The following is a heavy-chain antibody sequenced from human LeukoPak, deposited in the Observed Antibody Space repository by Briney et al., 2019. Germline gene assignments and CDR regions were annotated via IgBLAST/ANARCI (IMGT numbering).Heavy chain of an antibody. D-gene: IGHD3-22*01. J-gene: IGHJ4*02. CDR3: ARDPYYYSSGYYLD. V-gene: IGHV1-18*01. Sequence: GASVKVSCKAPGYTFTSYGISWVRQAPGQGLEWMGWISAYNGNTNYAQKLQGRVTMTTDTSTSTAYMELRSLRSDDTAVYYCARDPYYYSSGYYLDWGQGTLVTVSS. CDR1: GYTFTSYG. CDR2: ISAYNGNT.